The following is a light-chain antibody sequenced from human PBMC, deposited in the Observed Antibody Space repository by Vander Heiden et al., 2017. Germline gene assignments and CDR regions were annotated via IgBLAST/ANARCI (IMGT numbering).Light chain of an antibody. CDR3: QQDDSAPIT. CDR2: AAS. J-gene: IGKJ4*01. V-gene: IGKV1-8*01. CDR1: QGISSY. Sequence: AIRMTHSPSSLSASTGDRVPITCRASQGISSYLAWYQQKPGKAPKLLIYAASTLQSGVPSRFSGSGSGTDFTLTISCLKSEDFATYYCQQDDSAPITFGAGTKVQIK.